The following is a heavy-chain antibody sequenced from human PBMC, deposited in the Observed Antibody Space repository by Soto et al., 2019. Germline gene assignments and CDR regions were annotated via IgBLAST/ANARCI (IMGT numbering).Heavy chain of an antibody. Sequence: GGSLRLSCAASGFTFSSYAMSWVRQAPGKGLEWVSAISGSGGSTYYADSVKGRFTISRDNSKNTLYLQMSSLRAEDTAVYYCAKAAKGYCSSTSCYASLDYWGQGTLVTVSS. J-gene: IGHJ4*02. V-gene: IGHV3-23*01. D-gene: IGHD2-2*01. CDR1: GFTFSSYA. CDR3: AKAAKGYCSSTSCYASLDY. CDR2: ISGSGGST.